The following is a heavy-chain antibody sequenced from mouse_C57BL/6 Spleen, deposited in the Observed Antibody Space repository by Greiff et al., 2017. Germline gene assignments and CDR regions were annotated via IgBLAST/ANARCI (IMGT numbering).Heavy chain of an antibody. J-gene: IGHJ4*01. CDR1: GFTFSSYT. CDR3: ARLKPYYAMDY. Sequence: EVQLVESGGGLVKPGGSLKLSCAASGFTFSSYTMSWVRQTPEKRLEWVATISGGGGNTYYPDSVKGRFTISRDNAKNTLYLQMSSLRSEDTALYYCARLKPYYAMDYWGQGTSVTVSS. V-gene: IGHV5-9*01. CDR2: ISGGGGNT.